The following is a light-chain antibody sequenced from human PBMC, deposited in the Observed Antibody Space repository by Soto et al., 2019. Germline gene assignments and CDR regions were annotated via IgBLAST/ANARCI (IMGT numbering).Light chain of an antibody. V-gene: IGKV3-15*01. J-gene: IGKJ5*01. Sequence: ELVWPQCPGTLSLCAGERTTVSCRASQSVSSSSLAWYQQKPGQAPRLLIYGASTRATGIPARFSGSGSGTEFTLTISGLQSEDFAVYYCQQYNNWPITCGQGTRLEIK. CDR1: QSVSSS. CDR2: GAS. CDR3: QQYNNWPIT.